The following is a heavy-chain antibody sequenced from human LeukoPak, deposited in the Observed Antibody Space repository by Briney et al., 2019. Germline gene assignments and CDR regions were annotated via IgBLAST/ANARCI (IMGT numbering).Heavy chain of an antibody. V-gene: IGHV4-39*01. CDR1: GGSISSSSYY. CDR3: ARHELELPDY. J-gene: IGHJ4*02. Sequence: PSETLSLTCTVSGGSISSSSYYWGWIRQPPGKGLEWIGSIYYSGSTYYNPSLKSRVTISVDTSKNQFSLKLSSVTAADTAVYYCARHELELPDYWGQGTLVTVSS. D-gene: IGHD1-7*01. CDR2: IYYSGST.